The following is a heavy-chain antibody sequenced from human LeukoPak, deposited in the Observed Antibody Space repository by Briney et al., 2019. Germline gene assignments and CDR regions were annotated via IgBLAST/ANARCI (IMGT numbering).Heavy chain of an antibody. CDR2: ISGDGNNK. V-gene: IGHV3-30*18. CDR3: AKAAYCTSTSCHFSGYAQRPLDS. D-gene: IGHD2-2*01. J-gene: IGHJ4*02. CDR1: GFTFNTYG. Sequence: GGSLRLSCVASGFTFNTYGIHWVRQAPGKGLDWVAGISGDGNNKDYSDSVKGRFTISRDNSKNTLYLQMNSLRAEDTAVYYCAKAAYCTSTSCHFSGYAQRPLDSWGQGTLVTVSS.